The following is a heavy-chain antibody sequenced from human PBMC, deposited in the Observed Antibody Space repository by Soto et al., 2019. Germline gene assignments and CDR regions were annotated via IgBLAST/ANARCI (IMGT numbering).Heavy chain of an antibody. D-gene: IGHD6-6*01. Sequence: SETLSLTCTVSGGSVSSGSYYWSWIRQPPGKGLEWIGYICYSGSTNYNPSLKSRVTISVDTSKNQFSLKLSSVTAADTAVYYCARASYSSSSAFDYWGQGTLVTVSS. J-gene: IGHJ4*02. CDR1: GGSVSSGSYY. CDR3: ARASYSSSSAFDY. V-gene: IGHV4-61*01. CDR2: ICYSGST.